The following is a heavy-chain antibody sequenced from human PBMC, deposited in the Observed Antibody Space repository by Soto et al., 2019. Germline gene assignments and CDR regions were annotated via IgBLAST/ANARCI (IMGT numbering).Heavy chain of an antibody. CDR3: ARHRIEVVWRGFDF. D-gene: IGHD3-10*01. V-gene: IGHV4-39*01. J-gene: IGHJ4*02. CDR1: TDSSSLTNSY. CDR2: SSYNGFT. Sequence: PSETRSLTCTVSTDSSSLTNSYGVGIRQPPGKGLQWIGSSSYNGFTFYNPSLKGRVVISFDTSKKQSSLQVTSVTAADTAVYFCARHRIEVVWRGFDFCGQGSPVTFSA.